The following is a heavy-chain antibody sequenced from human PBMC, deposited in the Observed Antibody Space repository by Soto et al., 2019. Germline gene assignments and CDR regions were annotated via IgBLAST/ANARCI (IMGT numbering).Heavy chain of an antibody. CDR1: GFTFSSYG. D-gene: IGHD2-15*01. Sequence: QVQLVESGGGVVQPGRSLRLSCAASGFTFSSYGMHWVRQAPGKGLEWVAVISYDGSNKYYADSVKGRFTISRDNSKNTLYLQMTGLRSEETAVYYCAKETYSGPLDYWGQGTLVTVSS. CDR3: AKETYSGPLDY. J-gene: IGHJ4*02. CDR2: ISYDGSNK. V-gene: IGHV3-30*18.